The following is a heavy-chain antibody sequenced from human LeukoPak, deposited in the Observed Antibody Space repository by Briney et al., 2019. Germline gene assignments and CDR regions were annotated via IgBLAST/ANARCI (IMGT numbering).Heavy chain of an antibody. J-gene: IGHJ4*02. D-gene: IGHD1-26*01. CDR3: ARDVSSTPNWEFDY. CDR1: GYTFADYF. Sequence: GASVKVSCKTSGYTFADYFIHWVRQAPGQGLEWMGRINANSGATEYQKKFQGRVTMTRDTSISTAYVEVNWLISDDTAIYYCARDVSSTPNWEFDYWGQGTLVTVSS. V-gene: IGHV1-2*06. CDR2: INANSGAT.